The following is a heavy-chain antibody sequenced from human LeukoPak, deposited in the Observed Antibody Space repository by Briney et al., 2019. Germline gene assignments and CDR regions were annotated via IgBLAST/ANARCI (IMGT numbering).Heavy chain of an antibody. CDR2: LLDSVNT. CDR1: GGSISSHY. CDR3: ATIKRGSIYGYFDF. J-gene: IGHJ4*02. Sequence: SETLSLTCTVSGGSISSHYWSWIRQPPGKGLEWIAYLLDSVNTKDNPSLQSRLTLSADTSKNQFSLRLSSVTAADTAVYYCATIKRGSIYGYFDFWGLGIKVTVSS. V-gene: IGHV4-59*11. D-gene: IGHD5-18*01.